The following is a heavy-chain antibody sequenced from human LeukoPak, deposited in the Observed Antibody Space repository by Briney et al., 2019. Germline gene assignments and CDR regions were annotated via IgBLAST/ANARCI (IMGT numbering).Heavy chain of an antibody. CDR1: RFSFSRYS. D-gene: IGHD3-10*01. Sequence: GGSLRLSCAASRFSFSRYSVNWVRQAPQEELEWVSLIGSSSRYIYYADSVKGRFTISRDDAKNSLYLQMNSLRAEDTAVYYCARDVGSGSYSASDYWGQGTLVTVSS. CDR3: ARDVGSGSYSASDY. V-gene: IGHV3-21*01. J-gene: IGHJ4*02. CDR2: IGSSSRYI.